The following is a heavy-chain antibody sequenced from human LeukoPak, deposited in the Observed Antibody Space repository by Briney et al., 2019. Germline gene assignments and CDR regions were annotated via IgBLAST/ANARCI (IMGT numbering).Heavy chain of an antibody. CDR3: ARGYI. CDR1: RFTFSNAW. J-gene: IGHJ3*02. Sequence: EGSLRLSCAASRFTFSNAWMSWVRQAPGKGLEWVATIKPDGSDKAYVASVKGRFTISRDNAKNSLYLQMNSLRAEDTAVYYCARGYIGGQGTMVTVSS. CDR2: IKPDGSDK. V-gene: IGHV3-7*01. D-gene: IGHD1-1*01.